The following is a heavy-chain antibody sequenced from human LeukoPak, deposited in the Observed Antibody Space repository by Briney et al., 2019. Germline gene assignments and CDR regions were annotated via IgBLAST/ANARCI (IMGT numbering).Heavy chain of an antibody. V-gene: IGHV4-30-4*08. D-gene: IGHD1-1*01. CDR3: ARDEGDNLDY. Sequence: SETLSLTCTVSGGSISSGDYYCSWIRQPPGKGLEWIGYIYYSGSTYYNPSLKSRVTISVDTSKNQFSLKLSSVTAADTAVYYCARDEGDNLDYWGQGTLFTVSS. CDR2: IYYSGST. CDR1: GGSISSGDYY. J-gene: IGHJ4*02.